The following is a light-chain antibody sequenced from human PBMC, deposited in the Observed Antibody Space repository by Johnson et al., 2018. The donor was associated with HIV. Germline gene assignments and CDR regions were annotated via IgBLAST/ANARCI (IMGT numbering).Light chain of an antibody. CDR1: SSNIGNNY. CDR3: GTWDSSLSAHFV. V-gene: IGLV1-51*01. J-gene: IGLJ1*01. Sequence: QSVLTQPPSASGTPGQRVTISCSGGSSNIGNNYVSWYQQLPGKAPKLFIFDNNKRPSGIPDRFSGSKSGTSATLGIAGLQTGDEADYYCGTWDSSLSAHFVFGTGTRVTV. CDR2: DNN.